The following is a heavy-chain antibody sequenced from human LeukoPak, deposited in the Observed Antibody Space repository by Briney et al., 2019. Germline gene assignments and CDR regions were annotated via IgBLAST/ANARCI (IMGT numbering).Heavy chain of an antibody. CDR3: ARGSGFYGSYYFDY. CDR1: GYTFTSYG. V-gene: IGHV1-18*01. Sequence: ASVKVPCKASGYTFTSYGISWVRQAPGQGLEWMGWISAYNGNTNYAQKLQGRVTMTTDTSTSTAYMELRSLRSDDTAVYYCARGSGFYGSYYFDYWGQGTLVTVSS. J-gene: IGHJ4*02. CDR2: ISAYNGNT. D-gene: IGHD2/OR15-2a*01.